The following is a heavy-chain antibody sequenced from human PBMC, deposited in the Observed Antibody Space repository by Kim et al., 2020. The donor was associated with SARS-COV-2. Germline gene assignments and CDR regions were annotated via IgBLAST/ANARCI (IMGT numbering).Heavy chain of an antibody. J-gene: IGHJ4*02. CDR3: AKAQYYDSSGYRAYFDY. Sequence: KGRFTSSRDNSKNTLYQQMNSLRAEDTAVYYCAKAQYYDSSGYRAYFDYWGQGTLVTGSS. D-gene: IGHD3-22*01. V-gene: IGHV3-23*01.